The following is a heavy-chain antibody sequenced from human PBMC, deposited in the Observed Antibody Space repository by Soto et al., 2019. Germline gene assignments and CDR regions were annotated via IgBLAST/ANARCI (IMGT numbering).Heavy chain of an antibody. CDR2: IFFNGGT. CDR3: ARVTTSYYGPGYLDP. V-gene: IGHV4-31*03. D-gene: IGHD2-21*01. CDR1: DGSIASGGYY. Sequence: PSETLSLTCTVSDGSIASGGYYWGWIRQHPGKGLEWIGYIFFNGGTYYNPSLESRLTMSVDTSKNHFSLRLSSVTAADAAVYYCARVTTSYYGPGYLDPWGQGTLVTVSS. J-gene: IGHJ5*02.